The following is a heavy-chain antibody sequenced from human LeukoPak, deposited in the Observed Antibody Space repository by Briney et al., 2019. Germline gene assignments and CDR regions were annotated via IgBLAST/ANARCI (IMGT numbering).Heavy chain of an antibody. J-gene: IGHJ6*03. D-gene: IGHD2-2*01. CDR1: GYTFTGYY. CDR2: INPNSGGT. Sequence: GASVKVSCKTSGYTFTGYYMHWVRQAPGQGLEWMGWINPNSGGTNYAQKFQGRVTMTRDTSISTAYMELSRLRSDDTAVYYCARGSRSDIVVVPAAMNYHYYYMDVWGKGTAITVSS. CDR3: ARGSRSDIVVVPAAMNYHYYYMDV. V-gene: IGHV1-2*02.